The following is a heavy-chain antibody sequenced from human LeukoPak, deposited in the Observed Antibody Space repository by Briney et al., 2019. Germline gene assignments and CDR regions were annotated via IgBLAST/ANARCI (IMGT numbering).Heavy chain of an antibody. CDR2: IYYSGST. Sequence: PSETLSLTCTVSGGSISSSSYYWGWIRQPPGKGLEWIGSIYYSGSTYYNPSLKSRVTISVDTSKNQFSLKLSSVTAADTAVYYCARHKMKKDYYGSGRGGRFDYWGQETLVTVSS. V-gene: IGHV4-39*01. J-gene: IGHJ4*02. CDR1: GGSISSSSYY. D-gene: IGHD3-10*01. CDR3: ARHKMKKDYYGSGRGGRFDY.